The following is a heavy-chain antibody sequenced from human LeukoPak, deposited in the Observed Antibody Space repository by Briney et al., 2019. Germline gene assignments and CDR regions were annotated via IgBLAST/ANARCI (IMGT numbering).Heavy chain of an antibody. J-gene: IGHJ6*02. CDR3: ARGWDSGYGYYGMDI. CDR1: GDSISGYY. V-gene: IGHV4-59*01. D-gene: IGHD5-12*01. Sequence: PSETLSLTCTVSGDSISGYYWSWIRQPPGKRLEWISLTYNSGTTTYNPSLKSRVTMSLDTSKNQFSLTLTSVTAADTALYYCARGWDSGYGYYGMDIWGQGTTVTVSS. CDR2: TYNSGTT.